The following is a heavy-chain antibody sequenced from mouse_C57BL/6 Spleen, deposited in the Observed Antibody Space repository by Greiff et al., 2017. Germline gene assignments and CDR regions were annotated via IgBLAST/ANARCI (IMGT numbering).Heavy chain of an antibody. CDR1: GFTFTDYY. V-gene: IGHV7-3*01. CDR3: ARSLGLDY. D-gene: IGHD4-1*01. Sequence: EVKVVESGGGLVQPGGSLSLSCAASGFTFTDYYMSWVRQPPGKALEWLGFIRNKANGYTTEYSASVKGRFTISRYNSQSILYLQMNALRADDSATYYCARSLGLDYWGQGTTLTVSS. CDR2: IRNKANGYTT. J-gene: IGHJ2*01.